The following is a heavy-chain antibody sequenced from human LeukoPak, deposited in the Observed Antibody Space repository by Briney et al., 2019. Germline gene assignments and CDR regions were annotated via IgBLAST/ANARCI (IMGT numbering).Heavy chain of an antibody. CDR3: ARDMTYYYGMDV. CDR2: IWSDGINK. CDR1: GFTFSSFG. Sequence: GGSLRLSCAASGFTFSSFGMHWVRQAPGKGLEWVAVIWSDGINKYYADSVKGRFTISRDNSKNTLYLQMNSLRAEDTAVYYCARDMTYYYGMDVWGQGTTVTVSS. D-gene: IGHD3-16*01. J-gene: IGHJ6*02. V-gene: IGHV3-33*01.